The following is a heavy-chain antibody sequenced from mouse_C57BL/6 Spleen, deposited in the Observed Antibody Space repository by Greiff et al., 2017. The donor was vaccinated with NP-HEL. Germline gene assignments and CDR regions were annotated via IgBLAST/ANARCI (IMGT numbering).Heavy chain of an antibody. J-gene: IGHJ4*01. CDR2: IDPEDGDT. Sequence: VQLQQSGAELVRPGASVKLSCTASGFNIKDYYMHWVKQRPEQGLEWIGRIDPEDGDTEYAPKFQGKATMTADTSSNTAYLQLSSLTSEDTAVYYCTTNYDKGLYAMDYWGQGTSVNVSS. V-gene: IGHV14-1*01. D-gene: IGHD2-4*01. CDR1: GFNIKDYY. CDR3: TTNYDKGLYAMDY.